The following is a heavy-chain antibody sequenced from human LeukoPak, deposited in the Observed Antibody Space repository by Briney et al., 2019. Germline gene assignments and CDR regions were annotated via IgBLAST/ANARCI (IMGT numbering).Heavy chain of an antibody. Sequence: SETLSLTCTVSGGSISSGSYYWSWIRQPAGKGLEWIGRIYSSGSTNYNPSLKSRVTISVDTSKNQFSLKLSSVTAADTAVYYCARNYDTVTTYFDYWGQGTLVTVSS. V-gene: IGHV4-61*02. CDR1: GGSISSGSYY. CDR3: ARNYDTVTTYFDY. CDR2: IYSSGST. J-gene: IGHJ4*02. D-gene: IGHD4-11*01.